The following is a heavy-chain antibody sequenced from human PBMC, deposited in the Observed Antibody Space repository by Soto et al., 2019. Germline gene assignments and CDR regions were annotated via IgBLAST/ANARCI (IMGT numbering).Heavy chain of an antibody. CDR3: VTVPPKFQKDYYGSSDFFEYFAY. V-gene: IGHV1-69*13. J-gene: IGHJ4*01. D-gene: IGHD3-22*01. CDR1: GCTFSNYA. Sequence: EASVKVSCKASGCTFSNYAITWVRQAPGQGLEWLGRIIPIFGTTDYAQKFQGRVTITADESTTTAYMELSSLRSDDTAVYYCVTVPPKFQKDYYGSSDFFEYFAYWGHGTLVIVS. CDR2: IIPIFGTT.